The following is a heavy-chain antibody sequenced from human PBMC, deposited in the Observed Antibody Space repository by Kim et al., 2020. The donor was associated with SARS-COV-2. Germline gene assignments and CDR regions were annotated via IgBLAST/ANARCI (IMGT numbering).Heavy chain of an antibody. CDR3: ARVGYSYGQDAFDI. Sequence: NPSLKSQVTRSVDTSKNQFSLKLSSVTAADTAVYYCARVGYSYGQDAFDIWGQGTMVTVSS. J-gene: IGHJ3*02. D-gene: IGHD5-18*01. V-gene: IGHV4-31*01.